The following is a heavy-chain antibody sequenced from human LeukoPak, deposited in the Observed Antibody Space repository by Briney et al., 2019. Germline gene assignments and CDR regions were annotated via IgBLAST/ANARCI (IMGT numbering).Heavy chain of an antibody. Sequence: GESLKISCKGSGYIFTSYWIAWVRQMPGKGLEWMGIISPGDSNTRYSPSFQGQVTISADKSIGTAYLQWSSLKASDTAMYYCARLPYYDPPRHVLHWGQGTLVTVSS. J-gene: IGHJ4*02. CDR2: ISPGDSNT. V-gene: IGHV5-51*01. CDR3: ARLPYYDPPRHVLH. D-gene: IGHD3-22*01. CDR1: GYIFTSYW.